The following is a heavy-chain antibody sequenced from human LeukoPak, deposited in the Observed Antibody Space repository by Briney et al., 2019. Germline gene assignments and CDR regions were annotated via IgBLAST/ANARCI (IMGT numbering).Heavy chain of an antibody. D-gene: IGHD6-13*01. Sequence: ASLKVSCTASGYTFTGYYMHWVRQAPGQGLEWMGWINPNSGGTYYAQKFQGRVTMTRDTSISTAYMELSRLRSDDTAVYYCARGTGYSSPFDYWGQGTLVTVSS. J-gene: IGHJ4*02. CDR2: INPNSGGT. CDR3: ARGTGYSSPFDY. CDR1: GYTFTGYY. V-gene: IGHV1-2*02.